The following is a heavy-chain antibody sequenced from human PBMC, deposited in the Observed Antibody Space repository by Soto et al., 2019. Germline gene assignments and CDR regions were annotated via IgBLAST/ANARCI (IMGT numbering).Heavy chain of an antibody. CDR2: ISGSGGST. CDR1: GFTFSSYA. J-gene: IGHJ6*02. D-gene: IGHD6-13*01. V-gene: IGHV3-23*01. CDR3: ASPRGIAAAGPYYYGMDV. Sequence: GGSLRLSCAASGFTFSSYAMSWVRQAPGKGLEWVSAISGSGGSTYYAETVKGRFTISRDNSKNTLYLQMNSLRAEDTAVYYCASPRGIAAAGPYYYGMDVWGQGTTVTVSS.